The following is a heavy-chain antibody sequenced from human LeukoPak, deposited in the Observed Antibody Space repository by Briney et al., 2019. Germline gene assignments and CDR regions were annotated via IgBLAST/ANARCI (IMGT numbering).Heavy chain of an antibody. CDR2: ISGSGGNT. Sequence: GGSLRLSCAAPGFTFSSYAMSWVRQAPGKGLEWVSAISGSGGNTFYADSVKGRFTISRDNSKNTLYLQMSSLRAEDTAVYYCARGNYGSSPYGMDVWGQGTTVTVSS. V-gene: IGHV3-23*01. CDR1: GFTFSSYA. CDR3: ARGNYGSSPYGMDV. J-gene: IGHJ6*02. D-gene: IGHD3-10*01.